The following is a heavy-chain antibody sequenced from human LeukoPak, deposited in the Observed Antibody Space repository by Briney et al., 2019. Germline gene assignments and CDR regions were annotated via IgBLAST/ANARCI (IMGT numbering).Heavy chain of an antibody. D-gene: IGHD2-15*01. V-gene: IGHV1-69*13. Sequence: SVKVSCKASGGTFSSYAISWVRQAAGQGLEWMGGIIPIFGTANYAQKFQGRVTITADESTSTAYMELSSLRSEDTAVYYCARNSGGSSATAYWGQGTLVTVSS. J-gene: IGHJ4*02. CDR2: IIPIFGTA. CDR1: GGTFSSYA. CDR3: ARNSGGSSATAY.